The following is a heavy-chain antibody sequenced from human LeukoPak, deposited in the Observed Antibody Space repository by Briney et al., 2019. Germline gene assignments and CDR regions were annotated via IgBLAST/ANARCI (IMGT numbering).Heavy chain of an antibody. CDR3: ASSSGYSYVSSFDY. CDR1: GFTFSSYW. CDR2: IKQDGSEK. D-gene: IGHD5-18*01. Sequence: PGGSLRLSCAASGFTFSSYWMSWVRQAPGKGLEWVANIKQDGSEKYYVDSVKGRFTISRDNAKNSLYLQMNSLRAEDTAVYYCASSSGYSYVSSFDYWGQGTLVTVSS. J-gene: IGHJ4*02. V-gene: IGHV3-7*01.